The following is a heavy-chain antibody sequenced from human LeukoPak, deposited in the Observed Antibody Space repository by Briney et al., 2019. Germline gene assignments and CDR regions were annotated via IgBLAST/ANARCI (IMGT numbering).Heavy chain of an antibody. J-gene: IGHJ6*03. CDR1: GGSISSYY. CDR3: ARLVKSAAVTRSYYYYMDV. CDR2: IYTSGST. Sequence: PSETLSLTCTVSGGSISSYYWSWIRQPAGKGLEWIGRIYTSGSTNYNPSLKSRVTMSVDTSKNQFSLKLSSVTAADTAVYYCARLVKSAAVTRSYYYYMDVWGKGTTVTVSS. V-gene: IGHV4-4*07. D-gene: IGHD4-17*01.